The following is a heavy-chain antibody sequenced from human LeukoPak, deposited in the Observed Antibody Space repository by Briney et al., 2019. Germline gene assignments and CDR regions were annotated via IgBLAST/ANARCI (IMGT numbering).Heavy chain of an antibody. CDR1: GYSFTSYW. CDR3: ARVALDTYYYDSSGYDAFDI. CDR2: IYPGDSDT. D-gene: IGHD3-22*01. J-gene: IGHJ3*02. Sequence: GESLKISCKGSGYSFTSYWIGWVRQMPGKGLEWMGIIYPGDSDTRYSPSFQGQVTISADKSISTAYLQWSSLKASDTAMYYCARVALDTYYYDSSGYDAFDIWGQGTMVTVSS. V-gene: IGHV5-51*01.